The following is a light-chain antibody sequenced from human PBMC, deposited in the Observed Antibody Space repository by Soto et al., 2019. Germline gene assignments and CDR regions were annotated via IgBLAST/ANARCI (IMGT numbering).Light chain of an antibody. CDR1: QSVSSN. J-gene: IGKJ2*01. CDR3: QHYNNWPYT. V-gene: IGKV3-15*01. CDR2: GAS. Sequence: IVMTQSPATLSVSPGDTATLSCRASQSVSSNLAWYQQKPGQAPRLLIYGASTRATGIPARFSGSGSGTEFTLTISSLQSEDFAVYYCQHYNNWPYTFGQGTKVDIK.